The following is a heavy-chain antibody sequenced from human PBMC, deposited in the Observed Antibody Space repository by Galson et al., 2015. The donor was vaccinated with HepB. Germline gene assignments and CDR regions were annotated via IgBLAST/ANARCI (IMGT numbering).Heavy chain of an antibody. J-gene: IGHJ4*02. CDR2: ISGSGGST. Sequence: SLRLSCAASGFTFSSYAMSWVRQAPGKGLEWVSAISGSGGSTYYADSVKGRFTISRDNSKNTLYLQMNSLRAEDTAVYYCAKGGVSCSGGSCYAPPFDYWGQGTLVTVSS. CDR3: AKGGVSCSGGSCYAPPFDY. V-gene: IGHV3-23*01. D-gene: IGHD2-15*01. CDR1: GFTFSSYA.